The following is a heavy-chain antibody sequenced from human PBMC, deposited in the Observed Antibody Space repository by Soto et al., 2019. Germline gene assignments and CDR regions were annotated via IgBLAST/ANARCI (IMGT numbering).Heavy chain of an antibody. Sequence: SVKVSCKASGGTFSSYAISWVRQAPGQGLEWMGGIIPIFGTANYAQKFQGRVTITADESTSTAYMELSSLRSEDTAVYYCARNGGACSGGSCYGGMDVWGQGTTVTVSS. D-gene: IGHD2-15*01. CDR2: IIPIFGTA. CDR3: ARNGGACSGGSCYGGMDV. J-gene: IGHJ6*02. CDR1: GGTFSSYA. V-gene: IGHV1-69*13.